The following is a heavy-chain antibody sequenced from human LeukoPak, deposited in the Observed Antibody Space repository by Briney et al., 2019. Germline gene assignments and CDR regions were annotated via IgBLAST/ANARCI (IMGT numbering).Heavy chain of an antibody. Sequence: SETLSLTCTASGGSISSYYWSWIRQPPGKGLEWIGYIYYSGSTSYNPSLKSRVTISVDTSKNQFSLKLSSVTAADTAVYYCARSSGYSYGYAFDYWGQGTLVTVSS. J-gene: IGHJ4*02. CDR2: IYYSGST. CDR1: GGSISSYY. CDR3: ARSSGYSYGYAFDY. D-gene: IGHD5-18*01. V-gene: IGHV4-59*01.